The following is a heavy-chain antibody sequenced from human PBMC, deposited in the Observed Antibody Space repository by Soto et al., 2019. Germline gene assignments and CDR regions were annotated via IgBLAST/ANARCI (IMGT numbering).Heavy chain of an antibody. J-gene: IGHJ6*02. V-gene: IGHV4-34*01. Sequence: PSEPLSLTCAVFSGSLSDHYWTLVRQSPGKWLEWIGEIHPSVSTDSSSSLKSRVTLSFDTSTSQFDLQVTSVTAADTGVYYCARGKSSGYNFGPLNFFYYGMDAWCPGTTVTVSS. CDR3: ARGKSSGYNFGPLNFFYYGMDA. CDR1: SGSLSDHY. D-gene: IGHD5-18*01. CDR2: IHPSVST.